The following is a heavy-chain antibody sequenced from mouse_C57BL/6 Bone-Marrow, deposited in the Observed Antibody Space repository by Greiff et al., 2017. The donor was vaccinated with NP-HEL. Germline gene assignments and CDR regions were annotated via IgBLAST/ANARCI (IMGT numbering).Heavy chain of an antibody. CDR2: IRSKSSNYAT. V-gene: IGHV10-3*01. J-gene: IGHJ3*01. Sequence: EVKVEESGGGLVQPKGSLKLSCAASGFTFNTYAMHWVRQAPGKGLEWVARIRSKSSNYATYYADSVKDRFTISRDDSQSMLYLQMNNLKTEDTAMYYCVRDGDYSNYHTWFAYWGQGTLVTVSA. CDR3: VRDGDYSNYHTWFAY. CDR1: GFTFNTYA. D-gene: IGHD2-5*01.